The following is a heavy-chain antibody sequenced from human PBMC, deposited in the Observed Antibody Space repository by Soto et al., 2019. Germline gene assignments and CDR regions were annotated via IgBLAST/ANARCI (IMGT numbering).Heavy chain of an antibody. J-gene: IGHJ6*02. CDR2: SDPRDSDT. CDR1: GDRFSNYW. Sequence: PGASLEISCKDSGDRFSNYWISWVRQLPGKGLEWMGRSDPRDSDTTYSPSFQGHVTVSSCDPISTAYLQWSSLKASDTAIYYWARHGPGFSSLSHYYYDSRGYWGDHYAMDIWGLGTTVPVSS. D-gene: IGHD3-22*01. V-gene: IGHV5-10-1*01. CDR3: ARHGPGFSSLSHYYYDSRGYWGDHYAMDI.